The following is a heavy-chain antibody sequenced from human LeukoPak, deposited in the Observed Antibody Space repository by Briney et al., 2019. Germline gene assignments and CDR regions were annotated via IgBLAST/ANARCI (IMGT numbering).Heavy chain of an antibody. J-gene: IGHJ4*02. Sequence: SETLSLICTVSGHSISSYYWIWIRHPSGRGLEGIGRIDTSGSTNYNPSLKSRVTMSVDTPKNQFSLKLSSVTAADTAVYYCARGFGAAAGDYWGQGTLVTVSS. CDR1: GHSISSYY. CDR2: IDTSGST. D-gene: IGHD6-13*01. CDR3: ARGFGAAAGDY. V-gene: IGHV4-4*07.